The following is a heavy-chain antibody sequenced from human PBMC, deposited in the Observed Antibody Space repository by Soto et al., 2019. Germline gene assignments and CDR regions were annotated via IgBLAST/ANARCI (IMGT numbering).Heavy chain of an antibody. CDR1: GFTFSSYE. CDR3: ARDRLGAFDI. CDR2: ISSSGSTI. Sequence: EVQLVESGGVLVQPGGSLRLSCAASGFTFSSYEMNWVRQAPGKGLEWVSYISSSGSTIYYADSVKGRFTISRDNAKNSLYLQMNSLRAEDTAVYYCARDRLGAFDIWGQGTMVTVSS. D-gene: IGHD3-9*01. J-gene: IGHJ3*02. V-gene: IGHV3-48*03.